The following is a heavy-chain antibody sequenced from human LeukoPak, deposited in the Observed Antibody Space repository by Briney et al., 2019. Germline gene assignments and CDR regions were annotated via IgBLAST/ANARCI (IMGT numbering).Heavy chain of an antibody. CDR3: ARALFEAGGY. D-gene: IGHD2-21*01. Sequence: GGSLRLSCAASGFTFSSYRMNWVRQAPGKGLEWVSSISSSSSYIYYADSVKGRFTISRDNAKNSLYLQMNSLRAEDTAVYYCARALFEAGGYWGQGTLVTVSS. CDR1: GFTFSSYR. V-gene: IGHV3-21*01. J-gene: IGHJ4*02. CDR2: ISSSSSYI.